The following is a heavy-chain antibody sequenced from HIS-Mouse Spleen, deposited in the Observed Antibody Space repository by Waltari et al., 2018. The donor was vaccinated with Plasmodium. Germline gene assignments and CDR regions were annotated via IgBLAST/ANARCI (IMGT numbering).Heavy chain of an antibody. V-gene: IGHV4-34*01. CDR2: INHSGST. J-gene: IGHJ3*02. Sequence: QVQLQQWGAGLLKPSETLSLTCAVYGGSFSGYYWSWIRPPPGKGLEWIGEINHSGSTNYNPSLKSRVTISVDTSKNQFSLKLSSVTAADTAVYYCARETAYGITGTTAFDIWGQGTMVTVSS. D-gene: IGHD1-7*01. CDR1: GGSFSGYY. CDR3: ARETAYGITGTTAFDI.